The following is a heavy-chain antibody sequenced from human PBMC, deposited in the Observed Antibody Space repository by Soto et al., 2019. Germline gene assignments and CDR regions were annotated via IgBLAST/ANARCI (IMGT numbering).Heavy chain of an antibody. CDR2: IYYTGST. V-gene: IGHV4-59*12. CDR3: ARVPGP. CDR1: GGSININY. J-gene: IGHJ5*02. D-gene: IGHD7-27*01. Sequence: SETLSLTCTVSGGSININYWSWIRQPPGKGLEWIGYIYYTGSTNYNPSLQSRVTISVDTSKDQFSLKLSYVTAADTAVYYCARVPGPWGQGTLVTVSS.